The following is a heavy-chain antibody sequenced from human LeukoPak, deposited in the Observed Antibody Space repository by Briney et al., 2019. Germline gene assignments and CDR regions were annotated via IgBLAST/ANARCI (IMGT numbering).Heavy chain of an antibody. CDR3: AKKHQVNETLYYFDC. D-gene: IGHD2-15*01. Sequence: GGSLRLSCAASGFTFSSYAMSWVRQAPGKGLEWVSAISISGGDTFYADSVKGRFTISRDNSKNTLYLQMNSLRAEDTAVYFCAKKHQVNETLYYFDCWGQGTLVTVSS. CDR2: ISISGGDT. V-gene: IGHV3-23*01. CDR1: GFTFSSYA. J-gene: IGHJ4*02.